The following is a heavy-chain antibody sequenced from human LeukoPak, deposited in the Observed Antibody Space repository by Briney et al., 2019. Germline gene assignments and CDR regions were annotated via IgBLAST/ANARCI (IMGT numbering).Heavy chain of an antibody. D-gene: IGHD3-22*01. Sequence: PGRSLRLSCAASGFTFSSYAMHWVRQAPGKGLEWVAVISYDGSNKYYADSVKGRFTISRDNSKNTLYLQMNSLGAEDTAVYYCARDSSGYYRDFDYWGQGTLVTVSS. CDR2: ISYDGSNK. V-gene: IGHV3-30-3*01. CDR1: GFTFSSYA. J-gene: IGHJ4*02. CDR3: ARDSSGYYRDFDY.